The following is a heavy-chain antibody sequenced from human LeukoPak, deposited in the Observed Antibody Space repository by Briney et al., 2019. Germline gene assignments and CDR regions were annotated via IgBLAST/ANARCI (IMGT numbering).Heavy chain of an antibody. CDR2: TSASGAST. V-gene: IGHV3-23*01. Sequence: PGGSLRLSCAASGLTFSSSGMSWVRQAPGKGLEWVSATSASGASTYYAESVKGRFTISRDNSKNTLYVQMNSLRAEDTAVYYCARDRSMSGWYIDLWGRGTLVTVSS. D-gene: IGHD2/OR15-2a*01. J-gene: IGHJ2*01. CDR3: ARDRSMSGWYIDL. CDR1: GLTFSSSG.